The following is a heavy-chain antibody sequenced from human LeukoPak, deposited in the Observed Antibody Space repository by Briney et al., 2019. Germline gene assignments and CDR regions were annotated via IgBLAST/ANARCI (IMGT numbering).Heavy chain of an antibody. CDR1: GGSFSGYY. D-gene: IGHD3-3*01. CDR3: ARETYDFWSGSTDAFDI. J-gene: IGHJ3*02. CDR2: INHSGST. V-gene: IGHV4-34*01. Sequence: PSETLSLTCAVYGGSFSGYYWSWIRRPPGKGLEWIGEINHSGSTNYNPSLKSRVTISVDTSKNQFSLKLSSVTAADTAVYYCARETYDFWSGSTDAFDIWGQGTMVTVSS.